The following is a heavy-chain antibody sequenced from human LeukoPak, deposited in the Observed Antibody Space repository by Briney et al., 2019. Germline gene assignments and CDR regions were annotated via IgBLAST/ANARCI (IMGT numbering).Heavy chain of an antibody. D-gene: IGHD3-22*01. CDR3: ARSDSSGYYSPIDY. V-gene: IGHV3-53*01. CDR1: GFTVSSNY. CDR2: IYSGGST. Sequence: GGSLRLSCAASGFTVSSNYMSWVRQAPGKGLEWVSVIYSGGSTYYADSVKGRFTISRDNSKNTLYLQMNSLRAEDTAVYYCARSDSSGYYSPIDYWGQGTLVTVSS. J-gene: IGHJ4*02.